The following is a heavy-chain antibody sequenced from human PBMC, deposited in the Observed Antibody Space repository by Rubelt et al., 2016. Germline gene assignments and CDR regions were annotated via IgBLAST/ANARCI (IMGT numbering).Heavy chain of an antibody. CDR2: LTPKSGGT. D-gene: IGHD2-8*02. V-gene: IGHV1-2*06. J-gene: IGHJ4*02. Sequence: QVQLVQSGSELKEPGASVKVSCKASGYTFTDHYLHWVRQAPGNGLEWMGRLTPKSGGTTYAQKFKGRVTMTRDSSISTGYMEVSSLRSDDTALYFCARERQDTWWDWGQGTLVTVSS. CDR3: ARERQDTWWD. CDR1: GYTFTDHY.